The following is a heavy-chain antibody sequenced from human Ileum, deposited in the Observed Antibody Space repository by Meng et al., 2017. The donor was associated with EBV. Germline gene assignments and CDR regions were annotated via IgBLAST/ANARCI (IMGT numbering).Heavy chain of an antibody. CDR3: ARESYSDSSGYYSLDY. D-gene: IGHD3-22*01. Sequence: QVQLQESGPGLVKPSGTLALTCAVSGGSIGSSNWWSWVRQAPGKGLEWIGEIHHTESTNYNPSLKSRVTISVDKSKNQFSLKLSSVTAADTAVYYCARESYSDSSGYYSLDYWGQGSLVTVSS. V-gene: IGHV4-4*02. CDR2: IHHTEST. CDR1: GGSIGSSNW. J-gene: IGHJ4*02.